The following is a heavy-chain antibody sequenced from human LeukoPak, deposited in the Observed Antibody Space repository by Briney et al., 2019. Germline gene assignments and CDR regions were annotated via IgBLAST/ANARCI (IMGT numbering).Heavy chain of an antibody. D-gene: IGHD6-19*01. V-gene: IGHV4-59*01. CDR1: GGSISSYY. J-gene: IGHJ4*02. CDR2: IYYSGST. CDR3: ARVGSSGWYFGGFEY. Sequence: SVTLSLTCTVSGGSISSYYWSWIRQPPGKGLEWIGYIYYSGSTNYNPSLKSRVTISVDTSKNQFSLKLSSVTAADTAVYYCARVGSSGWYFGGFEYWGQGTLVTVSS.